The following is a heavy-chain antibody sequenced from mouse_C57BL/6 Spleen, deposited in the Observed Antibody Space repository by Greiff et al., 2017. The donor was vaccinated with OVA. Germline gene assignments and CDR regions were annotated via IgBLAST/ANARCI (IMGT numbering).Heavy chain of an antibody. Sequence: DVKLQESGGDLVKPGGSLKLSCAASGFTFSSYGMSWVRQTPDKRLEWVATISSGGSYTYYPDSVKGRFTISRDNAKNTLYLQMSSLKSEDTAMYYCARLGDFFDYWGQGTTLTVSS. CDR3: ARLGDFFDY. CDR1: GFTFSSYG. CDR2: ISSGGSYT. V-gene: IGHV5-6*02. J-gene: IGHJ2*01.